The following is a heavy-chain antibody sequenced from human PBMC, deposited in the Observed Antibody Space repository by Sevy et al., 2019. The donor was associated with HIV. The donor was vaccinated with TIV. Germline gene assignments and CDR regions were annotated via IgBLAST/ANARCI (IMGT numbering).Heavy chain of an antibody. CDR3: ARSPTSYSGSYYGFDY. D-gene: IGHD1-26*01. CDR1: GGSISSYY. Sequence: SETLSLTCTVSGGSISSYYWSWIRQPPGKGLEWIGYIYYSGSTNYNPSLKSRVTISVDTSKNQFSLKLSSVTTADTAVYYCARSPTSYSGSYYGFDYWGQGTLVTVSS. J-gene: IGHJ4*02. V-gene: IGHV4-59*08. CDR2: IYYSGST.